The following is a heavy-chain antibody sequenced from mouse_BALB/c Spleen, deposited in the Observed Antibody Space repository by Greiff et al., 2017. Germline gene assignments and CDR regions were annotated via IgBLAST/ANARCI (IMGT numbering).Heavy chain of an antibody. D-gene: IGHD2-4*01. J-gene: IGHJ3*01. CDR1: GFTFSSYG. Sequence: EVMLVESGGGLVKPGGSLKLSCAASGFTFSSYGMSWVRQTPDKRLEWVATISSGGSYTYYPDSVKGRFTISRDNAKNTLYLQMSSLKSEDTAMYYCARHANYDDGCAYWGQGTTLTVSA. CDR3: ARHANYDDGCAY. V-gene: IGHV5-6*03. CDR2: ISSGGSYT.